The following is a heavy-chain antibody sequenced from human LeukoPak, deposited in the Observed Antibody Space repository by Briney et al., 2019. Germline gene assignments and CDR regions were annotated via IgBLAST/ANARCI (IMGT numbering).Heavy chain of an antibody. Sequence: GASVKVSCKASGYTFTGYYMHWVRQAPGQGLEWMGWINPNSGGTNYAQKFQGRVTMTMDTSISTAYMELSRLRSDDTAVYYCARSYDSSGYFDYWGQGTLVTVSS. J-gene: IGHJ4*02. D-gene: IGHD3-22*01. V-gene: IGHV1-2*02. CDR1: GYTFTGYY. CDR2: INPNSGGT. CDR3: ARSYDSSGYFDY.